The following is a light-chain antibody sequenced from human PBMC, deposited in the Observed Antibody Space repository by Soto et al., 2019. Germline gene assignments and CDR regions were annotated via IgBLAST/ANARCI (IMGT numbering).Light chain of an antibody. J-gene: IGKJ1*01. CDR3: QHYNNYPWT. V-gene: IGKV1-8*01. CDR2: GAS. CDR1: QDIGSY. Sequence: AIRMTQSPSSLSASTGDRVAIACRASQDIGSYLAWYQQKPGQAPKLLIYGASTLQSGVPSRFSGGGSGTDFTLTISCLQSEDFATYYCQHYNNYPWTFGQGTKVDIK.